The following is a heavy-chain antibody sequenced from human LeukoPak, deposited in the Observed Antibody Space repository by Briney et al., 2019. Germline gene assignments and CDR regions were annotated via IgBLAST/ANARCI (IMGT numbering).Heavy chain of an antibody. CDR2: IIPILGIA. V-gene: IGHV1-69*04. Sequence: SSVKVSCKASGGTFSSYAIGWVRQAPGQGLEWMGRIIPILGIANYAQKFQGRVTITADKSTSTAYMELSSMRSEETAVYYCARSLYYGSGSPGVGYFDYWGQGNLVTVSS. J-gene: IGHJ4*02. CDR1: GGTFSSYA. CDR3: ARSLYYGSGSPGVGYFDY. D-gene: IGHD3-10*01.